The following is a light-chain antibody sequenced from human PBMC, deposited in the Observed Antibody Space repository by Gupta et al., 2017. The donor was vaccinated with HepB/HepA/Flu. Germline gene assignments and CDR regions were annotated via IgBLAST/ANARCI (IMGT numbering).Light chain of an antibody. Sequence: DIQITQSPSSLYASVVTRVTIPCRGSKRIITCINWYQQKHGKAPKLLIYAVATLKGGVPSRFSGSGGGTDFILTISSRQAEDAATYYCQQSYSTSLTFGGGTKVEI. CDR3: QQSYSTSLT. V-gene: IGKV1-39*01. CDR2: AVA. J-gene: IGKJ4*01. CDR1: KRIITC.